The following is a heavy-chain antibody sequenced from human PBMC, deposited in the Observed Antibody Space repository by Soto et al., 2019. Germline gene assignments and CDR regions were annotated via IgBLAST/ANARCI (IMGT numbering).Heavy chain of an antibody. CDR1: GFSFISYG. V-gene: IGHV3-23*01. CDR2: ITPTGRNT. D-gene: IGHD6-13*01. J-gene: IGHJ5*02. Sequence: EMQLLESGGGLVQPGGSLRLSCAASGFSFISYGTTWVRQAPGKGLEWVSCITPTGRNTSYAESVKSRFTISRDNSKNVVYLQMNSLRAEDTAVYYCARGAAAAGTDWFDAWGQGTLVIVSS. CDR3: ARGAAAAGTDWFDA.